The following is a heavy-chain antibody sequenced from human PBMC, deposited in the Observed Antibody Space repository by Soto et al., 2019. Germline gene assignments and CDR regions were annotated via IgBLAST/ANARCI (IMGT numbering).Heavy chain of an antibody. CDR1: GYSVSSNSAA. CDR2: TYYRSKWYN. CDR3: ASTTTTGSLDY. D-gene: IGHD1-26*01. Sequence: SHTLSLTCAISGYSVSSNSAALNWIRQSPSRGLEWLGRTYYRSKWYNDYAVSVESRITINPDTSRNRFSLQLSSVTPEDTAVYYCASTTTTGSLDYWGQGTLVTVSS. J-gene: IGHJ4*02. V-gene: IGHV6-1*01.